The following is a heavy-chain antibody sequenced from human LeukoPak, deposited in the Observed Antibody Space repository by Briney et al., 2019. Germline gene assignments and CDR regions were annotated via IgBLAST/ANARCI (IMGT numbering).Heavy chain of an antibody. D-gene: IGHD3-16*01. CDR3: ARDVGRSYDLDY. V-gene: IGHV1-18*01. CDR1: GYTSTRYA. CDR2: ITAYNGNT. J-gene: IGHJ4*02. Sequence: VASLKLSCKAPGYTSTRYAISRVRQAPRHRLTCMGWITAYNGNTDYAQSLQGRVTMTIDTSTSTVYMELRSMRSDDTAVYYCARDVGRSYDLDYWGQGTLVTVSS.